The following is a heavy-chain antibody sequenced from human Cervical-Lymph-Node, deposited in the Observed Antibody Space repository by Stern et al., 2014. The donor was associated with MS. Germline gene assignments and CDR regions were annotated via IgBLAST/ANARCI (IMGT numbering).Heavy chain of an antibody. CDR3: AHRPPSGNSLFAY. J-gene: IGHJ4*02. Sequence: QVTLRESGPTLVKPTQTLTVTCAFSGFSLATTGAGVGWIRQPPGKALEWLAMVYGNDDKRYNPSLKNRLTITKDTSKDLVVLTLTNMDPVDSATYYCAHRPPSGNSLFAYWGQGTLVIVSS. D-gene: IGHD3-10*01. CDR1: GFSLATTGAG. V-gene: IGHV2-5*01. CDR2: VYGNDDK.